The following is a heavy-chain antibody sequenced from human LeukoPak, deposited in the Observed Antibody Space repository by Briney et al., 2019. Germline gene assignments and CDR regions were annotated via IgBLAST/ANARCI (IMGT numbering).Heavy chain of an antibody. CDR3: ARDFADYDILTGYYIRVYYYGMDV. J-gene: IGHJ6*02. V-gene: IGHV1-8*01. D-gene: IGHD3-9*01. CDR2: MNPNSGNT. CDR1: GYTFTSYD. Sequence: ASVKVSCKASGYTFTSYDINWVRQATGQGLEWMGWMNPNSGNTGYAQKFQGRVTMTRNTSISTAYMELSSLRSDDTAVYYCARDFADYDILTGYYIRVYYYGMDVWGQGTTVTVSS.